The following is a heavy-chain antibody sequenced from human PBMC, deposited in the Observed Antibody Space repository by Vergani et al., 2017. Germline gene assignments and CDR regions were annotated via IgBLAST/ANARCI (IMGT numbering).Heavy chain of an antibody. V-gene: IGHV4-34*01. CDR2: INHSGST. J-gene: IGHJ4*02. CDR1: GGSFSGYY. Sequence: QVQLQQWGAGLLKPSETLSLTCAVYGGSFSGYYWSCIRPPPGKGLEWIGEINHSGSTNYNPSLKSRVTISVDTSKNQFSLKLSSVTAADTAVYYCALYRFGEPIDYWGQGTLVTVSS. D-gene: IGHD3-10*01. CDR3: ALYRFGEPIDY.